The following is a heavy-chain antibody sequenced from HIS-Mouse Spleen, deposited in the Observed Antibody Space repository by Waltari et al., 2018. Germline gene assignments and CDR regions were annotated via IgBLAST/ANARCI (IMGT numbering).Heavy chain of an antibody. D-gene: IGHD6-13*01. V-gene: IGHV4-39*07. CDR3: ARGQGIAAAGTAFDI. Sequence: QLQLQESGPGLVKPSETLSLTCTVSGGSISSSSYYWGWIRQPPGKGLEWIASIYYSGSTYYTPSLKSRVTISVDTSKNQFSLKLSSVTAADTAVYYCARGQGIAAAGTAFDIWGQGTMVTVSS. CDR2: IYYSGST. J-gene: IGHJ3*02. CDR1: GGSISSSSYY.